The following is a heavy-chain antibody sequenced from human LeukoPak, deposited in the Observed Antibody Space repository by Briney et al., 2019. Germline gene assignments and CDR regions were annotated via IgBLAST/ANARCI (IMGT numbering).Heavy chain of an antibody. V-gene: IGHV4-31*03. CDR3: ARGRIEDAGAFDY. D-gene: IGHD2-21*01. CDR1: GGSISSGGYY. Sequence: SETLSLTCTVSGGSISSGGYYWNWIRQHPGKRLEWIGYIHDSGSTYYKPSLKSRVTISVDTSKKQFSLKLSSVTAADTAVFYCARGRIEDAGAFDYWGQGTLVTVSS. J-gene: IGHJ4*02. CDR2: IHDSGST.